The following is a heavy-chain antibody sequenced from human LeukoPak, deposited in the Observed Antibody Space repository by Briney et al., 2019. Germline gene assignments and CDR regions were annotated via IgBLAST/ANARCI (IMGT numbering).Heavy chain of an antibody. CDR3: AKQYDFWSGPDY. J-gene: IGHJ4*02. V-gene: IGHV3-30-3*02. Sequence: GGSLRLSCAASGFTFSSYAMHWVRQAPGKGLEWVAVISYDGSNKYYADSVKGRFTISRDNSKNTLYLQMNSLRVEDTAVYYCAKQYDFWSGPDYWGQGTLVTVSS. D-gene: IGHD3-3*01. CDR2: ISYDGSNK. CDR1: GFTFSSYA.